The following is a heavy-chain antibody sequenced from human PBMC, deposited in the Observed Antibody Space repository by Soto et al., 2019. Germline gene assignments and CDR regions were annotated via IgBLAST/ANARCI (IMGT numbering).Heavy chain of an antibody. CDR3: AREATIAARLDS. Sequence: SETLSLTCTVSGGSISSGDYYWSWLRQPPGKGREWIGYIYYSGSTYYNPSLKSRVTISVDTSKNQFSLKLSSVTAADTAVYYCAREATIAARLDSWGQGTLVTVSS. CDR1: GGSISSGDYY. D-gene: IGHD6-6*01. CDR2: IYYSGST. J-gene: IGHJ4*02. V-gene: IGHV4-30-4*01.